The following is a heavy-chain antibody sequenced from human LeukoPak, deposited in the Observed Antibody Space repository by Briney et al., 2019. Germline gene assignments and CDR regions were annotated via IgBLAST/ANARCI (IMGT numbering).Heavy chain of an antibody. CDR1: GFTVSTNY. V-gene: IGHV3-53*01. CDR2: VYSGGST. CDR3: ARGYLREPFDS. D-gene: IGHD1-14*01. Sequence: GGSLRVSCAAFGFTVSTNYMSWARQAPGKGLEWVSVVYSGGSTHYADSVKGRFTISRDNSKNTLYLQMNRLRGEDTAVYYCARGYLREPFDSWGQGTLVIVSS. J-gene: IGHJ4*02.